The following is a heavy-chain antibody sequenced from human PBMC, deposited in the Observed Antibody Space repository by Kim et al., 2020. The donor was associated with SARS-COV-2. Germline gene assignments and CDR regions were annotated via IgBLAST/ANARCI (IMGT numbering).Heavy chain of an antibody. J-gene: IGHJ4*02. D-gene: IGHD1-26*01. Sequence: NKYYADSVKGRFTISRDTSKNTVYVQMNSLRPEDTALYYCAKDDRGSIDYWGQGTLVTVSS. CDR2: NK. CDR3: AKDDRGSIDY. V-gene: IGHV3-30*02.